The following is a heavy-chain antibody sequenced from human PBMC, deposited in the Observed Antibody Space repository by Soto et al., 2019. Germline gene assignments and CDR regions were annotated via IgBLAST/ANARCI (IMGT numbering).Heavy chain of an antibody. CDR2: ISGSGGST. CDR3: AKPRTRTIFGVVIISN. D-gene: IGHD3-3*01. J-gene: IGHJ4*02. V-gene: IGHV3-23*01. Sequence: GGSLRLSCAAAGFTFSSYAMSWVRQAPGKGLEWVSAISGSGGSTYYADSVKGRFTISRDNSKNTLYLQMNSLRAEDTAVYYCAKPRTRTIFGVVIISNWGQGTLVTVSS. CDR1: GFTFSSYA.